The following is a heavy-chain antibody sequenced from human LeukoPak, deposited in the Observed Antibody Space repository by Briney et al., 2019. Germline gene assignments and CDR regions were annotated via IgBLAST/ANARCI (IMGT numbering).Heavy chain of an antibody. CDR3: ARAAYCSGGSCYYWGDYYYYHMDV. Sequence: SETLSLTCTVSGGSISSYYWSWIRQPPGKGLEWIGYIYYSGSTNYNPSLKSRVTISVDTSKNQFSLKLSSVTAADTAVYYCARAAYCSGGSCYYWGDYYYYHMDVWGKGTTVTVSS. D-gene: IGHD2-15*01. CDR1: GGSISSYY. V-gene: IGHV4-59*01. CDR2: IYYSGST. J-gene: IGHJ6*03.